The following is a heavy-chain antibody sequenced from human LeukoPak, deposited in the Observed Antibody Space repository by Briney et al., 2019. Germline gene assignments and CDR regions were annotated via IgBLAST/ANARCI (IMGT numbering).Heavy chain of an antibody. CDR1: GFTFDDYG. Sequence: GGSLRLSCAASGFTFDDYGMSWVRQAPGKGLEWVSGVNWSGGSTGYADSVEGRFTISRDNAKNPLYLQMNSLRADDTALYYCARGTQQWLAPFDYWGQGTLVTVSS. J-gene: IGHJ4*02. CDR3: ARGTQQWLAPFDY. CDR2: VNWSGGST. V-gene: IGHV3-20*04. D-gene: IGHD6-19*01.